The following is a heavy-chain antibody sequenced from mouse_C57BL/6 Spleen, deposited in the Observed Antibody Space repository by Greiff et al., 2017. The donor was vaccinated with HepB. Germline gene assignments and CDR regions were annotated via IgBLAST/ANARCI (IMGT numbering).Heavy chain of an antibody. Sequence: EVQGVESGEGLVKPGGSLKLSCAASGFTFSSYAMSWVRQTPEKRLEWVAYISSGGDYIYYADTVKGRFTISRDNARNTLYLQMSSLKSEDTAMYYCTRDGTGTSWFAYWGQGTLVTVSA. J-gene: IGHJ3*01. V-gene: IGHV5-9-1*02. CDR1: GFTFSSYA. CDR3: TRDGTGTSWFAY. CDR2: ISSGGDYI. D-gene: IGHD4-1*01.